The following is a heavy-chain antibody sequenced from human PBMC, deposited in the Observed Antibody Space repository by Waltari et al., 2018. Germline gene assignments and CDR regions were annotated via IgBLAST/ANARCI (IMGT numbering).Heavy chain of an antibody. J-gene: IGHJ4*02. CDR3: ATSSFVAVLDS. CDR2: IHRTRSS. Sequence: QVQLQESGPGLVKPSGTLSLTCGVSLGPPLNINLWNWIRQAPGKGLEWFGEIHRTRSSNYNPSLKSRLTMSVDKSNSQVSMKLKSLTAADTAVYYCATSSFVAVLDSWGQGTLVTVSS. CDR1: LGPPLNINL. D-gene: IGHD6-19*01. V-gene: IGHV4-4*02.